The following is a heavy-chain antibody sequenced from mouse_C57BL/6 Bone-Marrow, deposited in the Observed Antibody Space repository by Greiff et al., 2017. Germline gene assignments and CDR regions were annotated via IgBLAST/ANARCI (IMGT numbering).Heavy chain of an antibody. CDR3: TTYYYGSSYGYAMDY. CDR1: GFNIKDDY. Sequence: EVQLKESGAELVRPGASVKLSCTASGFNIKDDYMHWVKQRPEQGLEWIGWIDPENGDTEYASKFQGKATITADTSSNTAYLQLSSLTSEDTAVYYCTTYYYGSSYGYAMDYWGQGTSVTVSS. V-gene: IGHV14-4*01. J-gene: IGHJ4*01. CDR2: IDPENGDT. D-gene: IGHD1-1*01.